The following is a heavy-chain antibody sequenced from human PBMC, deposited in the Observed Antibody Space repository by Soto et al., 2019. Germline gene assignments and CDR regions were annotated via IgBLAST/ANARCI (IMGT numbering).Heavy chain of an antibody. V-gene: IGHV4-39*01. J-gene: IGHJ4*02. CDR3: ASAPVIFGVITIYYFDS. Sequence: SETLSLTCTVSGDSISSSTYYWGWIRQPPGKGLEWIGSMYHSGSTYYGPSLKSRVTISVDTSKNQFFLRLSSVTASDTAVYYCASAPVIFGVITIYYFDSWGQGTQVTVSS. CDR2: MYHSGST. CDR1: GDSISSSTYY. D-gene: IGHD3-3*01.